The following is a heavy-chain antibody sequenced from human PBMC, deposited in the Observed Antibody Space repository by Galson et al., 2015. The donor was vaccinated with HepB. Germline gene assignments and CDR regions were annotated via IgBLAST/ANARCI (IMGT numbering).Heavy chain of an antibody. J-gene: IGHJ4*02. CDR3: ARDRYYYDSSGPHPGTFDY. Sequence: SVKVSCKASGGTFSSYTISWVRQAPGQGLEWMGRIIPILGIANYAQKFQGRVTITADKSTSTAYMELSSLRSEDTAVYYCARDRYYYDSSGPHPGTFDYWGQGTLVTVSS. V-gene: IGHV1-69*04. CDR1: GGTFSSYT. CDR2: IIPILGIA. D-gene: IGHD3-22*01.